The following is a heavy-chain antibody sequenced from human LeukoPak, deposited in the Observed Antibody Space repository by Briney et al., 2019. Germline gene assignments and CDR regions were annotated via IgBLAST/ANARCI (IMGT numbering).Heavy chain of an antibody. J-gene: IGHJ4*02. CDR3: AKDTSGSRYYYDSSGTLDY. V-gene: IGHV3-23*01. Sequence: GGSLRLSCAASGFTFSSYATSWVRQAPGKGLEWVSAISGSGGSTYYADSVKGRFTISRDNSKNTLYLQMDSLRAEDTAVYYCAKDTSGSRYYYDSSGTLDYWGQGTLVTVSS. D-gene: IGHD3-22*01. CDR2: ISGSGGST. CDR1: GFTFSSYA.